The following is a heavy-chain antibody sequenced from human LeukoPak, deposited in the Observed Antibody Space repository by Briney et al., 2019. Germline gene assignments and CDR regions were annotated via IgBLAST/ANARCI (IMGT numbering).Heavy chain of an antibody. CDR1: GFTFSKYH. V-gene: IGHV3-21*04. CDR3: ARDDLRDGAFDI. CDR2: ISSSSVYI. Sequence: GGSLRLSCTASGFTFSKYHMNWVRQAPGKGLEWVSSISSSSVYIHYADSVKGRLTFSRDNGKNSLYLQMSSLTAEDTALFYCARDDLRDGAFDIWGQGTMVTVSS. J-gene: IGHJ3*02.